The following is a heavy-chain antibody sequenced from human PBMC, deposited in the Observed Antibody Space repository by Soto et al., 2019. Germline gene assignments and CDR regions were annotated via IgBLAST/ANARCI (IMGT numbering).Heavy chain of an antibody. Sequence: QITLKESGPTLVKPTQTLTLTCTFSGFSLSTSGVGVGWIRQPPGKALEWLALIYWDDDKRYSPSLKSRLTITKDTSKTQVVLTMTNMDPVDTATYYCARRYCSGGSCYSGYYYGMDVWGQGTTVTVSS. CDR3: ARRYCSGGSCYSGYYYGMDV. D-gene: IGHD2-15*01. J-gene: IGHJ6*02. V-gene: IGHV2-5*02. CDR1: GFSLSTSGVG. CDR2: IYWDDDK.